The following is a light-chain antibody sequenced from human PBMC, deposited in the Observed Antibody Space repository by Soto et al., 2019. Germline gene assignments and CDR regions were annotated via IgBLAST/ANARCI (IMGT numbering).Light chain of an antibody. Sequence: DIQMTQSPSILSASVGDRVTITCRASQSIRSWLAWYQQKPGKAPKLLIYDAYSLESGVPSRFSGSGSGTDFTLTISSLQPEDFATYYCQQSYSALTFGGGTKVDIK. V-gene: IGKV1-5*01. CDR2: DAY. CDR1: QSIRSW. J-gene: IGKJ4*01. CDR3: QQSYSALT.